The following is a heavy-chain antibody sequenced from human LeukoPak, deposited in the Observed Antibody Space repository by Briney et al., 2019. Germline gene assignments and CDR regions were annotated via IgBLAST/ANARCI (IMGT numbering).Heavy chain of an antibody. CDR2: ICSSGGCT. V-gene: IGHV3-23*01. J-gene: IGHJ4*02. D-gene: IGHD6-19*01. CDR3: AKTTVGYSSGRFPGWPADC. CDR1: GFTFNTYA. Sequence: GGSLRLSCAASGFTFNTYAIYWVRQAPGKGLEWVPGICSSGGCTYYADSVKGRFTISRDNSKNTVYLQMNSLTVDDTAVYYCAKTTVGYSSGRFPGWPADCWGQGTLVTVSS.